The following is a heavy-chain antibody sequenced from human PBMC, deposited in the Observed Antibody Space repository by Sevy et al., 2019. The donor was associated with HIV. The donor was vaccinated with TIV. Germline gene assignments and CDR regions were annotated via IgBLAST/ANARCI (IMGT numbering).Heavy chain of an antibody. J-gene: IGHJ6*02. D-gene: IGHD3-10*01. Sequence: ASVKVSCKASGYTFTSYGINWVRQAPGQGLEWMGWISAYNGNTNYAQKLQGRVTMTTDTSTSTAYMELRSLRSDDTAGYYCAGVGVTMSNGMDVWGQGTTVTVSS. CDR2: ISAYNGNT. CDR3: AGVGVTMSNGMDV. CDR1: GYTFTSYG. V-gene: IGHV1-18*01.